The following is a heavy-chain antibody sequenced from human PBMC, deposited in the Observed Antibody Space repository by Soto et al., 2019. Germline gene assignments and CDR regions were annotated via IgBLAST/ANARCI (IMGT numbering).Heavy chain of an antibody. D-gene: IGHD2-2*01. CDR2: IKEDGSEK. V-gene: IGHV3-7*01. CDR1: EFTFGDFW. J-gene: IGHJ6*02. CDR3: ARDLGRTAAGYYYYDAMDV. Sequence: EVQLVESGGGLVQPGGSLTLSCAASEFTFGDFWMNWVRQAPGKGLEWVANIKEDGSEKYFPDSVKGRFTISRDNAKNSLYLQINSLRAEDTGVYYCARDLGRTAAGYYYYDAMDVWGQGTTVTVSS.